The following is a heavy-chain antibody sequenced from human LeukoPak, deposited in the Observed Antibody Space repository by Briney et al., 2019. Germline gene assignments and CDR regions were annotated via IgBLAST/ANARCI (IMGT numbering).Heavy chain of an antibody. J-gene: IGHJ4*02. CDR2: ISRSGATI. D-gene: IGHD2-21*02. V-gene: IGHV3-48*03. CDR3: SRDRGGGDIYFDY. CDR1: GFTFSSYG. Sequence: GGSLRLSCAASGFTFSSYGMNWVRQAPGKGPEWISYISRSGATIYYADSVKGRFTISRDNAKNSLYLQMSSLGAEDTAIYYCSRDRGGGDIYFDYWGQGTLVTVSS.